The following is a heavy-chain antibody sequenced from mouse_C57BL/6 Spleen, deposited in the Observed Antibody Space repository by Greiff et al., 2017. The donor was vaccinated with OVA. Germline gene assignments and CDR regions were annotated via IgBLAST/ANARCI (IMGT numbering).Heavy chain of an antibody. CDR3: ARSPLDYYGSSYGGAY. J-gene: IGHJ3*01. Sequence: VQLQQSGPELVKPGASVKISCKASGYSFTGYYMNWVKQSPEKSLEWIGEINPSTGGTTYNQKFKAKATLTVDKSSSTAYMQLKSLTSEDSAVYYCARSPLDYYGSSYGGAYWGQGTLVTVSA. CDR2: INPSTGGT. V-gene: IGHV1-42*01. D-gene: IGHD1-1*01. CDR1: GYSFTGYY.